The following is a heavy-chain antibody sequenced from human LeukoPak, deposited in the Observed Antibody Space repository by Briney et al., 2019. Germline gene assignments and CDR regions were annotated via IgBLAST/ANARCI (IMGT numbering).Heavy chain of an antibody. CDR2: IISSGSST. J-gene: IGHJ4*02. D-gene: IGHD3-9*01. V-gene: IGHV3-23*01. CDR1: GFTFSRYT. CDR3: IPIVTSDLGY. Sequence: GGSLRLSCAASGFTFSRYTMSWVRQAPGKGLEWVSGIISSGSSTYYADSVKGRFTISRDNSKNTLYLQMNSLRAEDTALYYCIPIVTSDLGYWGQGTLVIVSS.